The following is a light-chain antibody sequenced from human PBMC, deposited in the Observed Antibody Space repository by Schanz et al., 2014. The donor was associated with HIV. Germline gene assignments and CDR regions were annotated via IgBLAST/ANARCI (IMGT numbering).Light chain of an antibody. V-gene: IGLV2-11*01. Sequence: QSALTQPRSVSGSPGQSVTISCTGTSSDVGGYNYVSWYQQHPGKAPKLVIYDVNKRPSGVPDRFSGSKSGNTASLSISGLQTEDEADYYCCSFAASHKLLFGGGTKVTVL. J-gene: IGLJ2*01. CDR1: SSDVGGYNY. CDR3: CSFAASHKLL. CDR2: DVN.